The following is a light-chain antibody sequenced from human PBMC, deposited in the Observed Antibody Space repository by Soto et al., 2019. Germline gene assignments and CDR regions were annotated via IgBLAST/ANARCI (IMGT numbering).Light chain of an antibody. CDR3: CSYAGSHFL. CDR2: DVS. Sequence: QSVLTQPRSVSGSPGQSVTISCTGTSSDVGGYNYVSWYQQHPGKAPKLMIYDVSQRPSGVPDRFSGSKSRNTASLTISGLQAEDEADYYCCSYAGSHFLFGGGTKLTVL. CDR1: SSDVGGYNY. V-gene: IGLV2-11*01. J-gene: IGLJ2*01.